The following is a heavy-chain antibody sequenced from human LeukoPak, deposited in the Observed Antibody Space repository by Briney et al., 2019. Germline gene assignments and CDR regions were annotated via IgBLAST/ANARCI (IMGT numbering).Heavy chain of an antibody. CDR3: ARDEGVVLVPSYYFDY. CDR1: GFTFSSHA. D-gene: IGHD3-3*01. J-gene: IGHJ4*02. Sequence: GGSLRLSCAASGFTFSSHAMHWVRQAPGRGLEWVAVIWYDGSSQYYADSVKGRFTISRDNSKNTLYLQMNSLRVGDTAVYYCARDEGVVLVPSYYFDYWGQGTLVTVSS. CDR2: IWYDGSSQ. V-gene: IGHV3-33*01.